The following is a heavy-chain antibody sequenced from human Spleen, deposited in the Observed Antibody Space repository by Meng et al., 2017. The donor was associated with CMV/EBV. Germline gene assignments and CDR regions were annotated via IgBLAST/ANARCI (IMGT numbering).Heavy chain of an antibody. Sequence: CKASGGAFSSYAIRWVRQAPGQGLEWMGGIIPIFGTANYAQKFQGRVTITTDESTSTAYMELSSLRSEDTAVYYCARGGSAAAGFDYWGQGTLVTVSS. CDR3: ARGGSAAAGFDY. J-gene: IGHJ4*02. V-gene: IGHV1-69*05. D-gene: IGHD6-13*01. CDR1: GGAFSSYA. CDR2: IIPIFGTA.